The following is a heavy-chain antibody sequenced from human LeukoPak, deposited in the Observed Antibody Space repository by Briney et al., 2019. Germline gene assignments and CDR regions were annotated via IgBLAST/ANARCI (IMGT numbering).Heavy chain of an antibody. Sequence: PGGSLRLSCAASGFTFSSYAMSWVRQAPGRGLEWVSDISGTGGGTHYAGSVKGRFTISRDNSRNTLYLQMSSLRAEDTAVYYCAIELIWGQGTLVTVSS. CDR3: AIELI. CDR2: ISGTGGGT. J-gene: IGHJ4*02. V-gene: IGHV3-23*01. CDR1: GFTFSSYA.